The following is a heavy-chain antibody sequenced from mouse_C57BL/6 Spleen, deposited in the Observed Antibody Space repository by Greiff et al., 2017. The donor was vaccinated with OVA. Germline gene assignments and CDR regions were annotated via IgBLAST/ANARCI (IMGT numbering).Heavy chain of an antibody. CDR1: GYTFTDHT. CDR3: ARPYYYGSSSWFAY. CDR2: IYPRDGST. Sequence: VQRVESDAELVKPGASVKISCKVSGYTFTDHTIHWMKQRPEQGLEWIGYIYPRDGSTKYNEKFKGKATLTADKSSSTAYMQLNSLTSEDSAVYFCARPYYYGSSSWFAYWGQGTLVTVSA. V-gene: IGHV1-78*01. D-gene: IGHD1-1*01. J-gene: IGHJ3*01.